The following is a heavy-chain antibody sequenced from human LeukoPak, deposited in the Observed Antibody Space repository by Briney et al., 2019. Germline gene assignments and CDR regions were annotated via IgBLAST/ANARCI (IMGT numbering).Heavy chain of an antibody. V-gene: IGHV4-31*11. J-gene: IGHJ2*01. Sequence: PSETLSLTCAVSGDSISSGGFYWSWIRQHPGKGLEWIGYIYYSGSTYYNPSLMSRITILLDTSKNQFPLKLSSMTSADTAVYYCARAHYPHWYFDLWGRGTLVTVSS. CDR2: IYYSGST. D-gene: IGHD3-10*01. CDR3: ARAHYPHWYFDL. CDR1: GDSISSGGFY.